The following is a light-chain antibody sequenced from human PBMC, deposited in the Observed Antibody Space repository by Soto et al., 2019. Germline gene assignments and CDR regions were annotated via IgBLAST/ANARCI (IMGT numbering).Light chain of an antibody. J-gene: IGKJ2*01. V-gene: IGKV3-15*01. CDR2: GAS. CDR3: HQSKNWPYT. Sequence: EIVMTQSPATLSVSPGERVTLSCRASQSVSDNLAWYQQRPGQAPRLLIYGASTRATGIPARFSGSGSGTEFTLTISSLQSEDFAVYFCHQSKNWPYTFGQGTKLDIK. CDR1: QSVSDN.